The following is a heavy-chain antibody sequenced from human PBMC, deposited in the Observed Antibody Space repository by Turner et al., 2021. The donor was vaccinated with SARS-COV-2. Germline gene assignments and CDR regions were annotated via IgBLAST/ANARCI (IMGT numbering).Heavy chain of an antibody. J-gene: IGHJ4*02. CDR2: MYTRGST. CDR1: GDSISGYY. D-gene: IGHD3-9*01. CDR3: ARSGTGRYFDWLLLIDY. V-gene: IGHV4-4*07. Sequence: QVQLQESGPGLVKPSQTLSLTCTVSGDSISGYYWSWIRQPAGKGLEWIGRMYTRGSTNYNPALKSRVTMSLDSSKNQFYLKLNSVTAADTAMYYCARSGTGRYFDWLLLIDYWGQGTLVTVSS.